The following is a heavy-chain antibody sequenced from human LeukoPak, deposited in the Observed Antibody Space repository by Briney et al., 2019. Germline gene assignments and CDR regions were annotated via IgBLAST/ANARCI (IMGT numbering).Heavy chain of an antibody. CDR1: GGTFSSYA. V-gene: IGHV1-69*13. Sequence: VKVSCKASGGTFSSYAISWVRQAPGQGLEWMGGIIPIFGTANYAQKFQGRVTITADESTSTAYMELSSLRSEDTAVYYCAILSKGDSGSWSIYDYWGQGTLVTVSS. D-gene: IGHD6-13*01. CDR2: IIPIFGTA. J-gene: IGHJ4*02. CDR3: AILSKGDSGSWSIYDY.